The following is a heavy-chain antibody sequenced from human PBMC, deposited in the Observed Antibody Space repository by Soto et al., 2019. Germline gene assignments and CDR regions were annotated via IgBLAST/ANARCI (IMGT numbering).Heavy chain of an antibody. D-gene: IGHD6-13*01. J-gene: IGHJ6*03. V-gene: IGHV1-18*01. CDR3: ARRRAAQLVPPNYYYYYYMDV. CDR1: GYTFTSYG. Sequence: ASVKVSCKASGYTFTSYGISWVRQAPGQGLEWMGWISAYNGNTNYAQKLQGRVTMTTDTSTSTAYMELRSLRSDDTAVYYCARRRAAQLVPPNYYYYYYMDVWGKGTTVTVSS. CDR2: ISAYNGNT.